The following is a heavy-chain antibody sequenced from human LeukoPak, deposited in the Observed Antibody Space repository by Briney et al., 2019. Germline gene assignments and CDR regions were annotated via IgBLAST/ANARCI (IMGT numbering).Heavy chain of an antibody. CDR1: GFTFSSYS. CDR3: ARALGYCSSTSCQPPRV. J-gene: IGHJ4*02. CDR2: IWYDGSNK. V-gene: IGHV3-33*01. D-gene: IGHD2-2*01. Sequence: GGSLRLSCAASGFTFSSYSMHWVRQAPGKGLEWVAVIWYDGSNKYYADSVKGRFTISRDNSKNTLYLQMNSLRAEDTAVYYCARALGYCSSTSCQPPRVWGQGTLVTVSS.